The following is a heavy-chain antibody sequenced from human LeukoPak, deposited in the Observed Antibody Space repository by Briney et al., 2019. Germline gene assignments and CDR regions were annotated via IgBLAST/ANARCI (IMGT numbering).Heavy chain of an antibody. CDR1: GFTSSSSA. CDR2: ISDSGSTT. Sequence: PGGSLRLSCAASGFTSSSSAMTWVRQAPGKGLEWVSSISDSGSTTYYTDSVKGRFTISRDNSKNTLYLQMNSLRAEDTAVYYCAKDRDTSGWFSYYFDYWGQGTLVTVSS. CDR3: AKDRDTSGWFSYYFDY. D-gene: IGHD6-19*01. J-gene: IGHJ4*02. V-gene: IGHV3-23*01.